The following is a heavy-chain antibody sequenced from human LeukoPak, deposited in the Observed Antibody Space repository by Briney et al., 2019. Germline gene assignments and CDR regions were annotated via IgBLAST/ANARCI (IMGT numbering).Heavy chain of an antibody. CDR3: AREKELSS. J-gene: IGHJ4*02. CDR1: GFTFSRYW. CDR2: IKEDGSEK. Sequence: PGGSLTLSCAASGFTFSRYWMNWVRQAPGKGLEWVANIKEDGSEKYYVDSVKGRFTISRDNAKNSLYLQMNSLRAEDTAVYYCAREKELSSWGQGTLVTVSS. D-gene: IGHD3-16*02. V-gene: IGHV3-7*04.